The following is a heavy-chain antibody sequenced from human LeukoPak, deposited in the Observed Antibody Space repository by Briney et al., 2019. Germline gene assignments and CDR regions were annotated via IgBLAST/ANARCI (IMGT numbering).Heavy chain of an antibody. CDR2: INTSGST. D-gene: IGHD6-25*01. V-gene: IGHV4-4*07. CDR3: EAAGADPRWLDP. Sequence: SETLSLTCTVSGGSIISYYWTCIRQSAGGGLQWIGRINTSGSTIYNPSLRSRVTMSVNTSKNQFSLNLTYVTAADTAVHSCEAAGADPRWLDPWGQGTLVTVSS. CDR1: GGSIISYY. J-gene: IGHJ5*02.